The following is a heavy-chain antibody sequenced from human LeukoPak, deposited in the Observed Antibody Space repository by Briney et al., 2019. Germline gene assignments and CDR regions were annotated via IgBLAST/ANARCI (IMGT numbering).Heavy chain of an antibody. CDR3: ARSRGYSYGDYYYGMDV. V-gene: IGHV3-11*01. J-gene: IGHJ6*02. Sequence: PGGPLRLSRAAAGFTFSDYYMSWIPQAPGKALEWVSYISSIGSKIYYAHSWNGRLTISRDNAKNSLYLQMNSLRAEDTAVYYCARSRGYSYGDYYYGMDVWGQGTTVTVSS. CDR2: ISSIGSKI. CDR1: GFTFSDYY. D-gene: IGHD5-18*01.